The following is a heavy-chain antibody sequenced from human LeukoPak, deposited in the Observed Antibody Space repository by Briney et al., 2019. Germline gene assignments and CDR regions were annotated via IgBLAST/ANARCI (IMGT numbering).Heavy chain of an antibody. V-gene: IGHV1-8*01. J-gene: IGHJ3*02. Sequence: ASVNVSCKASGYTFTSYDINWVRQATGQGLEWMGWMNPNSGNTGYAQKFQGRVTMTRNTSISTAYMELSSLRSEDTAVYYCARPNIDDYDPDAFDIWGQGTMVTVSS. CDR2: MNPNSGNT. CDR3: ARPNIDDYDPDAFDI. CDR1: GYTFTSYD. D-gene: IGHD4/OR15-4a*01.